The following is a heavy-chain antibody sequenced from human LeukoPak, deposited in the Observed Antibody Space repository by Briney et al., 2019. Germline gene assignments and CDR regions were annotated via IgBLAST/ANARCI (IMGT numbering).Heavy chain of an antibody. Sequence: GASVNVSCKASGYTFTSYGISWVRQAPGQGLEWMGRISAYNGNTNYAQKLQGRVTMTTDTSTGTAYMELRSLRSDDTAVYYCARAFGVLGGLNWFDPWGQGTLVTVSS. CDR2: ISAYNGNT. V-gene: IGHV1-18*01. CDR3: ARAFGVLGGLNWFDP. J-gene: IGHJ5*02. CDR1: GYTFTSYG. D-gene: IGHD3-10*01.